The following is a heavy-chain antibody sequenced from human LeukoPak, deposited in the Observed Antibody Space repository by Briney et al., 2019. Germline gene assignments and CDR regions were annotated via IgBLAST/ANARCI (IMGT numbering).Heavy chain of an antibody. CDR2: ITGNGANT. CDR3: ARGQSHYDFWSGGGSNWFDP. V-gene: IGHV3-23*01. D-gene: IGHD3-3*01. J-gene: IGHJ5*02. CDR1: GFTFSSYG. Sequence: PGGSLRLSCAASGFTFSSYGMSWVRQAPGKGLEWVSAITGNGANTFYADSVKGRFTISRDNSKNTMYLQMNSLRAEDTAVYYCARGQSHYDFWSGGGSNWFDPWGQGTLVTVSS.